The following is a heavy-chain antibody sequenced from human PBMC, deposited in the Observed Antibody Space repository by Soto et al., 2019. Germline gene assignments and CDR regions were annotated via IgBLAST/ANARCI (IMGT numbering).Heavy chain of an antibody. CDR2: VSYTGST. Sequence: QVHLQESGPGLVKPSQTLSLACSVSGESITSLGYYWTWVRQPPGKGLEWIGFVSYTGSTFYNSALRSRVTIPRHPSQNQFFLAVKSVTVADTAMYFCTRGDYWCPGVLFTVSS. V-gene: IGHV4-31*03. CDR1: GESITSLGYY. J-gene: IGHJ4*02. CDR3: TRGDY.